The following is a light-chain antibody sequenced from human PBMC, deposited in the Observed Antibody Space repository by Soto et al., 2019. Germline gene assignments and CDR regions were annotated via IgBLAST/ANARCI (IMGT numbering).Light chain of an antibody. J-gene: IGLJ2*01. V-gene: IGLV2-11*01. CDR2: DVS. CDR3: CSYAGSVV. Sequence: QSALTQPRSVSGSPGQSVTISCTGTSSDVGGYNYVSWYQQHPGKAPKLMIYDVSKRPSGVPDRFSGSKSGNTASLTISGLQAEDEADYYCCSYAGSVVFGGGPKLTVL. CDR1: SSDVGGYNY.